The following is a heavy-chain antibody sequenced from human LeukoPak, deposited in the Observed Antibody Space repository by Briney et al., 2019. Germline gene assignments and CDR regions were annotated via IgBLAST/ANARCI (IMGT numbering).Heavy chain of an antibody. CDR3: AKAIQSYCSGGSCYGLDY. CDR1: GFTFSSYA. CDR2: ISGSGGST. D-gene: IGHD2-15*01. Sequence: PGGSLRLSCAASGFTFSSYAVNWVRQAPGKGLEWVSAISGSGGSTYYADSVKGRFTISRDNSKNTLYLQMNSLRAEDTAVYYCAKAIQSYCSGGSCYGLDYWGQGTLVTVSS. V-gene: IGHV3-23*01. J-gene: IGHJ4*02.